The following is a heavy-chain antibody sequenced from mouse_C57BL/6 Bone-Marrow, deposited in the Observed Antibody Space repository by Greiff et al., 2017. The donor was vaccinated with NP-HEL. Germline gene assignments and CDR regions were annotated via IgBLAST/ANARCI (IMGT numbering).Heavy chain of an antibody. CDR2: IHPNSGST. D-gene: IGHD1-1*01. Sequence: QVQLKQPGAELVKPGASVKLSCKASGYTFTSYWMHWVKQRPGQGLEWIGMIHPNSGSTNYNEKFKSKATLTVDKSSSTAYIQLSSLTSEDSAVYYCARVTTVVAYYAMDYWGQGTSVTVSS. CDR1: GYTFTSYW. J-gene: IGHJ4*01. V-gene: IGHV1-64*01. CDR3: ARVTTVVAYYAMDY.